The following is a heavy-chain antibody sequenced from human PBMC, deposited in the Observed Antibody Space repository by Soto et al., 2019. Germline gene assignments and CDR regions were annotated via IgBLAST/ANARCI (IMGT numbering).Heavy chain of an antibody. J-gene: IGHJ5*02. V-gene: IGHV4-39*01. CDR3: AKSYYDFWSGYLNWFDP. D-gene: IGHD3-3*01. CDR2: IYYSGST. Sequence: LSLTCTVSGGSISTSSYYWGWIRQPPGKGLEWIGSIYYSGSTYYNPSLKSRVTISVDTSKNQFSLKLSSVTAADTAVYYCAKSYYDFWSGYLNWFDPWGQGTLVTVSS. CDR1: GGSISTSSYY.